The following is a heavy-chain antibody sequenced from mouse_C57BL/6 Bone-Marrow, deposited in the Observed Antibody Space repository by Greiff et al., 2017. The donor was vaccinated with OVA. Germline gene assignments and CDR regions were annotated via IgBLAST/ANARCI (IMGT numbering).Heavy chain of an antibody. CDR3: ARNHYYGSSYGYFDV. V-gene: IGHV1-81*01. CDR1: GYTFTSYG. CDR2: IYPRSGNT. D-gene: IGHD1-1*01. J-gene: IGHJ1*03. Sequence: VQLQQSGAELARPGASVKLSCKASGYTFTSYGISWVKQRTGQGLEWIGEIYPRSGNTYYNEKFKGKATLTADKSSSTAYMELRSLTSEDSAVYFCARNHYYGSSYGYFDVWGTGTTVTVSS.